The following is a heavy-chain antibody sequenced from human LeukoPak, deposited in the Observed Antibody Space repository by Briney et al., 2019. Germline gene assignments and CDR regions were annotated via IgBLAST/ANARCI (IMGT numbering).Heavy chain of an antibody. Sequence: PSETLSLTCAVSGGSIRNSSFYWGWIRQPPGKGLEGIASIYNSGTTYYNPSLKSRITIFVDTSKNQVSLKLRSVTAADTAVYYCARRDSWADAFDIWGQGTMVTVSS. CDR2: IYNSGTT. CDR3: ARRDSWADAFDI. CDR1: GGSIRNSSFY. D-gene: IGHD3-22*01. J-gene: IGHJ3*02. V-gene: IGHV4-39*01.